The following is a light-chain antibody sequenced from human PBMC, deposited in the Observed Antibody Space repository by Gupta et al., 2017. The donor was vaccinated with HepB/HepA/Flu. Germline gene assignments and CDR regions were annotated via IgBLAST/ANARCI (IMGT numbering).Light chain of an antibody. Sequence: DIVMTQSPLSLPVTPGEPASISCRSSQSLLHSNGYNYFNWYLQKPGQSPQLLIYLGSNRASGVPDRFSGSGSGTDFTLKISRVEAEDVGLYYCMQSLQTPWTFGQGTKVEIK. CDR1: QSLLHSNGYNY. J-gene: IGKJ1*01. V-gene: IGKV2-28*01. CDR2: LGS. CDR3: MQSLQTPWT.